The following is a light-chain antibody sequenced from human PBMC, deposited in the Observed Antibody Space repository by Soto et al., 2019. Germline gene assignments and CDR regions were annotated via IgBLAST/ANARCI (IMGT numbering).Light chain of an antibody. Sequence: EIVLTQSPATLSLSPGERATLSCRASQSVSSYLALYQQKPGHAPRLLIYDASNSATGIPARFNGRGYGTGFTLTIRSLETEAFEVYHCPQRRNWHHALTFGGGTKVEIK. J-gene: IGKJ4*01. CDR1: QSVSSY. V-gene: IGKV3-11*01. CDR3: PQRRNWHHALT. CDR2: DAS.